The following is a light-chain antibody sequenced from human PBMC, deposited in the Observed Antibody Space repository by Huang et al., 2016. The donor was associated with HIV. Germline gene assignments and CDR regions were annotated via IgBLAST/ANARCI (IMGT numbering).Light chain of an antibody. CDR1: QSIFYNSNGQNY. CDR3: QQYYFSPRT. V-gene: IGKV4-1*01. Sequence: DVVLSQSPDYLPVSLGAWATVNCRSSQSIFYNSNGQNYLAWYQQKAGQPPKLLVYWASTRAPWVPDRFSGTGSGTDFTLTINNLQAEDAAVYYCQQYYFSPRTFGPGTKVDI. CDR2: WAS. J-gene: IGKJ3*01.